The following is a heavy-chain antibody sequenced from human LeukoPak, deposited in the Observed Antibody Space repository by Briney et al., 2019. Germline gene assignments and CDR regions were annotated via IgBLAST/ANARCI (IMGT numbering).Heavy chain of an antibody. CDR3: ARPRRFNYGPSGNYYNDYFDY. D-gene: IGHD3-10*01. Sequence: SETLSLTCAVYGGSFSGYYWSWIRQPPGKGLEWIGEINHSGSTNYNPSLKSRVTISVDTSKNQFSLKLSAVTAADTAVYYCARPRRFNYGPSGNYYNDYFDYWGQGTLVTVSS. CDR2: INHSGST. V-gene: IGHV4-34*01. CDR1: GGSFSGYY. J-gene: IGHJ4*02.